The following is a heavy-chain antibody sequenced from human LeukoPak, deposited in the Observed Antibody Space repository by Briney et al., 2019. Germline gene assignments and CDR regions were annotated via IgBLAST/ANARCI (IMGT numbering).Heavy chain of an antibody. CDR2: TSGDIKVI. CDR1: GFTFKSHN. CDR3: GRDGGVAYGLDV. Sequence: GGSLRLSCVASGFTFKSHNRNWVRQAPGKGLEWVSFTSGDIKVIYYADAVKGRFTISRDNDKISLYLQMNGLRADDTAVYYCGRDGGVAYGLDVWGQGTTVTVSS. V-gene: IGHV3-48*01. D-gene: IGHD3-3*01. J-gene: IGHJ6*02.